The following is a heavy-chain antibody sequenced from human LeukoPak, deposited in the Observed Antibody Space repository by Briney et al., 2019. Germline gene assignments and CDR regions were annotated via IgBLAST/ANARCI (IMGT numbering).Heavy chain of an antibody. J-gene: IGHJ4*02. V-gene: IGHV1-18*01. CDR3: ARKSYDFWSGNFDY. D-gene: IGHD3-3*01. CDR1: GYTFTSCG. CDR2: ISAYNGNT. Sequence: ASVKVSCKASGYTFTSCGISWVRQAPGQGLEWMGWISAYNGNTNYAQKLQGRVTMTTDTSTSTAYMELRSLRSDDTAVYYCARKSYDFWSGNFDYWGQGTLVTVSS.